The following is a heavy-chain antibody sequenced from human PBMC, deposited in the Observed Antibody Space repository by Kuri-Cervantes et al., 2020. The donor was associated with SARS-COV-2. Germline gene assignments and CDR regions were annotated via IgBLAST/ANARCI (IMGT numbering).Heavy chain of an antibody. Sequence: GSLRLSCTVSGDSVTNSHYSWSWIRQPPGKGLEWIGYIYYSGSTNYNPSLQNRVSILIDTSKSQFSLRLTSVTAADTAVYYCARALSYTGYSGSYNWFDPWGQGTLVTVSS. V-gene: IGHV4-61*01. CDR1: GDSVTNSHYS. D-gene: IGHD1-26*01. CDR3: ARALSYTGYSGSYNWFDP. CDR2: IYYSGST. J-gene: IGHJ5*02.